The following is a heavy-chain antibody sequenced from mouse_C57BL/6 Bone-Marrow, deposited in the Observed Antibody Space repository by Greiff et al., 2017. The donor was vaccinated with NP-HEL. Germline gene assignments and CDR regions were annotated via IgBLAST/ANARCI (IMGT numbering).Heavy chain of an antibody. J-gene: IGHJ2*01. V-gene: IGHV5-4*01. CDR1: GFTFSSYA. Sequence: EVKLVESGGGLVKPGGSLKLSCAASGFTFSSYAMSWVRQTPEKRLEWVATISDGGSYTYYPDNVKGRFTISRDNATNNLYLQMSHLKSEDTAMYYCAREGDYSPYFDYWGQGTTLTVSS. D-gene: IGHD2-12*01. CDR2: ISDGGSYT. CDR3: AREGDYSPYFDY.